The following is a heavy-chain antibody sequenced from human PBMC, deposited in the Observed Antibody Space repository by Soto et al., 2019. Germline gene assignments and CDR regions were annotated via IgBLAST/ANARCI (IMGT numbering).Heavy chain of an antibody. J-gene: IGHJ4*02. CDR1: GFTFSSYS. V-gene: IGHV3-48*01. Sequence: PGGSLRLSCAASGFTFSSYSMNWVRQAPGKGLEWVSYISSSSSTIYYADSVKGRFTISRDNAKNSLYLQMNSLRAEDTAVYYCASNYDFWSGYFDYWGQGTLVTVSS. CDR2: ISSSSSTI. D-gene: IGHD3-3*01. CDR3: ASNYDFWSGYFDY.